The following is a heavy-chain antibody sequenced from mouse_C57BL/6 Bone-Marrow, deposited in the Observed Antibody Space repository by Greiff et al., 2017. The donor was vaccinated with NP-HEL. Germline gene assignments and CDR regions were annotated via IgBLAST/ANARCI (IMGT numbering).Heavy chain of an antibody. CDR1: GYTFTDYY. J-gene: IGHJ3*01. D-gene: IGHD1-1*01. V-gene: IGHV1-26*01. Sequence: VQLQQSGPELVKPGASVKISCKASGYTFTDYYMNWVKQSHGKSFEWIGDINPNNGGTSYNQKFKGKATLTVDKSSSTAYMELRSLTSEDSAVYYCAREGYGSSYTWFAYWGQGTLVTVSA. CDR2: INPNNGGT. CDR3: AREGYGSSYTWFAY.